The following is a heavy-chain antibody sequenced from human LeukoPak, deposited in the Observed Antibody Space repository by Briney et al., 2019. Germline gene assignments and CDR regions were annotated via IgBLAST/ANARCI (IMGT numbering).Heavy chain of an antibody. V-gene: IGHV5-51*01. J-gene: IGHJ5*02. CDR1: GYSFTSYW. CDR3: ARQGYSYGYKGWFDP. D-gene: IGHD5-18*01. CDR2: IYPGDSDT. Sequence: GESLQISCKGSGYSFTSYWIGWVRQMPGKGLEWMGIIYPGDSDTRYSPSFQGQVTISADKSISTAYLQWSSLKASDTAMYYCARQGYSYGYKGWFDPWGQGTLVTVSS.